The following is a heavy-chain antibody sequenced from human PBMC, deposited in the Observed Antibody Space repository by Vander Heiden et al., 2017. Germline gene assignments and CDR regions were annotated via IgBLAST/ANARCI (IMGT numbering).Heavy chain of an antibody. CDR3: ARQRLRITMVRGKKYFDY. CDR1: GGSISSSSYY. Sequence: QLQLQESGPGLVKPSETLSLTCTVSGGSISSSSYYWGWIRQPPGKGLEWIGSIYYSGSTYYNPSLKSRVTISVDTSKNQFSLKLSSVTAADTAAYYCARQRLRITMVRGKKYFDYWGQGTLVTVSS. CDR2: IYYSGST. D-gene: IGHD3-10*01. V-gene: IGHV4-39*01. J-gene: IGHJ4*02.